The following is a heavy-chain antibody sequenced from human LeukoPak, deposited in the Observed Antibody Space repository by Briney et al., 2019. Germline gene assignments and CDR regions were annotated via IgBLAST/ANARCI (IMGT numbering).Heavy chain of an antibody. Sequence: GASVKVSCKASGYTFTGYYMHWVRQAPGQGLEWMGWINPNSGGTNYAQKFQGRVTMTRDTSISTAYMELSSLRSEDTAVYYCATRLPYYYDSSGYRYNYFDYWGQGTLVTVSS. J-gene: IGHJ4*02. CDR1: GYTFTGYY. CDR3: ATRLPYYYDSSGYRYNYFDY. D-gene: IGHD3-22*01. V-gene: IGHV1-2*02. CDR2: INPNSGGT.